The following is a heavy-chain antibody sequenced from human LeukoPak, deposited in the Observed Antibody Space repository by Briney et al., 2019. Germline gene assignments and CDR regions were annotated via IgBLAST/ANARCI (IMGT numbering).Heavy chain of an antibody. D-gene: IGHD2-2*01. Sequence: QAGGSLRLSCAASGFTFDDYAMHWVRQAPGKGLEWVSGISWNSGSIGYADSVKGRFTISRDNAKNSLYLQVNSLRAEDTALYYCAKAPYCSSTSCLEYFQHWGQGTLVTVSS. V-gene: IGHV3-9*01. CDR1: GFTFDDYA. CDR3: AKAPYCSSTSCLEYFQH. J-gene: IGHJ1*01. CDR2: ISWNSGSI.